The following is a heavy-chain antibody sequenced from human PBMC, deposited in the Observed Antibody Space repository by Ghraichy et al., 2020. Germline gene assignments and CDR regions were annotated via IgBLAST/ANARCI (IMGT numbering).Heavy chain of an antibody. J-gene: IGHJ4*02. Sequence: SETLSLTCAVYGGSFSGYYWSWIRQPPGKGLEWIGEINHSGSTNYNPSLKSRVTISVDTSKNQFSLKLSSVTAADTAVYYCARAPGGSTFGGAGTFDYWGQGTLVTVSS. V-gene: IGHV4-34*01. CDR3: ARAPGGSTFGGAGTFDY. D-gene: IGHD3-16*01. CDR2: INHSGST. CDR1: GGSFSGYY.